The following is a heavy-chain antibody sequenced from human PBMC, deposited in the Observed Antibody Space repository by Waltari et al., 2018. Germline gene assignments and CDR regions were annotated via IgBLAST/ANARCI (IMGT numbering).Heavy chain of an antibody. CDR3: ARLPSLGGPNFDYFDF. D-gene: IGHD2-15*01. Sequence: QLQLHQSGPGLVKSSETLSLTCTVSGFSMSSNIFCWGWIRQSPGKGLEWIGNVYYSGVTHYNPSLESRVSISVDASRSRFSLKLASVTAADTAIYYCARLPSLGGPNFDYFDFWGQGTLVAVSS. CDR1: GFSMSSNIFC. CDR2: VYYSGVT. J-gene: IGHJ4*02. V-gene: IGHV4-39*01.